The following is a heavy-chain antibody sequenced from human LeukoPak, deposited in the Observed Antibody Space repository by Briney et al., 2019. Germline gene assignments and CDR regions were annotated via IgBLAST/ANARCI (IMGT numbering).Heavy chain of an antibody. J-gene: IGHJ4*02. CDR2: INPNSGGT. Sequence: SVKDSCKASGYAFTDYYMHWVRQAPGQGLEWMGWINPNSGGTNYAQRFQDRVTMTGGTSISTAFMELSRLRSDDTAVYYCARKAHYDTAGYHFDYRGQGALVTVSS. CDR1: GYAFTDYY. D-gene: IGHD3-22*01. CDR3: ARKAHYDTAGYHFDY. V-gene: IGHV1-2*02.